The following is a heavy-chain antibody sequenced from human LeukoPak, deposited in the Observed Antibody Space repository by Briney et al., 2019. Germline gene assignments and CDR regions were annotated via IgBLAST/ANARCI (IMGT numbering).Heavy chain of an antibody. Sequence: PGGSLRLSCAASGFTFSSYAMPWVRQAPGKGLEYVSAISSNGGSTYYANSVKGRFTISRDNSKNTLYLQMGSLRAEDMAVYYCARAAAGTIYYYYYMDVWGKGTTVTVSS. J-gene: IGHJ6*03. CDR1: GFTFSSYA. V-gene: IGHV3-64*01. CDR3: ARAAAGTIYYYYYMDV. D-gene: IGHD6-13*01. CDR2: ISSNGGST.